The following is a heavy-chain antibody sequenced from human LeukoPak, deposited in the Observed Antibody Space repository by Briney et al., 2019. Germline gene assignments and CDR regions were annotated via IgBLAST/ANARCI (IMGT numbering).Heavy chain of an antibody. CDR1: GYTFTSYD. CDR3: AKGKEGDYYYYYMDV. V-gene: IGHV1-8*01. Sequence: ASVKVSCKASGYTFTSYDINWVRQATGQGLEWMGWMNPNSGNTGYAKKFQGRVTMTRNTSISTVYMELSSLRSEDTAVYYCAKGKEGDYYYYYMDVWGKGTTVTVSS. J-gene: IGHJ6*03. CDR2: MNPNSGNT.